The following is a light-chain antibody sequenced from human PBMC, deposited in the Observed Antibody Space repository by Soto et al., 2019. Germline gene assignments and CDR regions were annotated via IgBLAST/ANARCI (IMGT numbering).Light chain of an antibody. CDR1: QGVGSD. Sequence: IVLTQSPATLSVSPGERATLSCRASQGVGSDLAWYQQKPGQVPRLLIYGASTRAAGIPARFSGSGSGTDFTLTISSLQSEDFAVYYCQQYNKWPSITFGQGTRLEN. CDR2: GAS. V-gene: IGKV3-15*01. CDR3: QQYNKWPSIT. J-gene: IGKJ5*01.